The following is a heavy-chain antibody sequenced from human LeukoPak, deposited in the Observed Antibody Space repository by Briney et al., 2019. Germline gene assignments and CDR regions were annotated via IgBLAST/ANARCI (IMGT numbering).Heavy chain of an antibody. CDR2: INHSGST. J-gene: IGHJ4*02. Sequence: PSETLSLTCAVYGGSFSGYYWSWIRQPPGKGLEWIGEINHSGSTNYNPSLKSRVTISVDTSKNQFSLKLSSVTAADTAVYYCASLTPLIYAHWGQGTLVTVSS. CDR3: ASLTPLIYAH. D-gene: IGHD5/OR15-5a*01. V-gene: IGHV4-34*01. CDR1: GGSFSGYY.